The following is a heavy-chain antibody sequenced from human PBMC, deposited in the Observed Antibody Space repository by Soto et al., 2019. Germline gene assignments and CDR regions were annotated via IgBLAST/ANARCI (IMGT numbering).Heavy chain of an antibody. CDR1: GDNVSNISAT. J-gene: IGHJ4*02. D-gene: IGHD3-22*01. CDR3: ARDGAPLYYYDSSGYFDY. V-gene: IGHV6-1*01. CDR2: TYYRSTWSY. Sequence: SPTLSHTCTMSGDNVSNISATWDWLRKSPSRGLEWLGRTYYRSTWSYDYAVSVQGRITINPDTSKNQFSLQLNSVTPEDTAVYYCARDGAPLYYYDSSGYFDYWGQGTLVTVSS.